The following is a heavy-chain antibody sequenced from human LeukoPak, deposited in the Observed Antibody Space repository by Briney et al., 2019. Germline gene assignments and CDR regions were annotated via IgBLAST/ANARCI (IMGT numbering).Heavy chain of an antibody. V-gene: IGHV3-48*03. J-gene: IGHJ4*02. CDR2: ISSSSNTM. Sequence: GGSLRLCCAASGFTFSSYEMNWVRQAPGKGLEWVSYISSSSNTMYYADSVKGRFTISRDNAKNSLYLQMNSLRAEDTAAYHCAKGRNEDGDAALNYWGQGTLVTVSS. CDR3: AKGRNEDGDAALNY. CDR1: GFTFSSYE. D-gene: IGHD4-17*01.